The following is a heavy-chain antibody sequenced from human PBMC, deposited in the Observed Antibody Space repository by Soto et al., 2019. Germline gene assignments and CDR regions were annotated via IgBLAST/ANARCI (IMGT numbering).Heavy chain of an antibody. V-gene: IGHV3-53*01. CDR3: AREADYVNWFDP. CDR2: IYSGGST. J-gene: IGHJ5*02. D-gene: IGHD4-17*01. Sequence: GGSLRLSCAASGFTVSSNYMSWVRQAPGKGLEWVSVIYSGGSTYYADSVKGRFTISRDNAKNSLYLQMNSLRAEDTAVYYCAREADYVNWFDPWGQGTLVTVSS. CDR1: GFTVSSNY.